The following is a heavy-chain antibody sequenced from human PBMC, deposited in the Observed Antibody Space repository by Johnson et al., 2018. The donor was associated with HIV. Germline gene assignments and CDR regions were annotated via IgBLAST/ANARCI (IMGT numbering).Heavy chain of an antibody. V-gene: IGHV3-7*01. CDR1: GFTFSSYW. Sequence: GGSLRLSCAASGFTFSSYWMSWVRQAPGKGLEWVANIKQDGSEKYYVDSVKGRFTISRDNAKNSLYLQMNSLRAEDTAVYYCAYSTDHFGAGSESKGTFDAWGQGTMVTVSS. J-gene: IGHJ3*01. D-gene: IGHD3-10*01. CDR3: AYSTDHFGAGSESKGTFDA. CDR2: IKQDGSEK.